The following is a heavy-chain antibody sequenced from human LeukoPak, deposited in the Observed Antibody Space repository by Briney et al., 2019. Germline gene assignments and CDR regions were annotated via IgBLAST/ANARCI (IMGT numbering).Heavy chain of an antibody. CDR3: ARSYYYDSSDGY. Sequence: GGSLRLSCAASGFTVSSNYMNWVRQAPGKGLEWVSVIYSGGSTYYADSVKGRFTISRDNSKNTLYLQMNSLRAEDTAVYYCARSYYYDSSDGYWGQGTLVTVSS. V-gene: IGHV3-53*01. D-gene: IGHD3-22*01. CDR1: GFTVSSNY. J-gene: IGHJ4*02. CDR2: IYSGGST.